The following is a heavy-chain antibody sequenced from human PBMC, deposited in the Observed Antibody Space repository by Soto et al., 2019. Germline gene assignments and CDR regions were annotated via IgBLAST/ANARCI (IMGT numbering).Heavy chain of an antibody. D-gene: IGHD3-16*01. Sequence: GGSLRLSCAASGFTFSSYDMHWVRQATGKGLEWVSAIGTAGDTYYPGSVKGRFTISRENAKNSLYLQMNSLRAGDTAVYYCARVSLYSNYVDYWGQGTMVTLSS. CDR2: IGTAGDT. J-gene: IGHJ4*02. V-gene: IGHV3-13*01. CDR1: GFTFSSYD. CDR3: ARVSLYSNYVDY.